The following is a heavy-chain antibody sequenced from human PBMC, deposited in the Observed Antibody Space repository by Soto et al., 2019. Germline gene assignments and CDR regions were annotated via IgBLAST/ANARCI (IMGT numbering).Heavy chain of an antibody. CDR3: AKVRQWLGGPHYYGMDV. Sequence: PGGSLRLSCAASGFTFDDYAMHWVRQAPGKGLEWVSGISWNSGSIGYADSVKGRFTISRDKAKNSLYLQMYSLRAEDTALYYCAKVRQWLGGPHYYGMDVWGQGTTVTVSS. V-gene: IGHV3-9*01. CDR1: GFTFDDYA. J-gene: IGHJ6*02. CDR2: ISWNSGSI. D-gene: IGHD6-19*01.